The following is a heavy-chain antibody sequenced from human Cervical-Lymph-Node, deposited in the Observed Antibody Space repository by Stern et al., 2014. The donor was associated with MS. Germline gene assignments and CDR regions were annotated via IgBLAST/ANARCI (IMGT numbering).Heavy chain of an antibody. V-gene: IGHV1-18*01. J-gene: IGHJ3*02. CDR1: GYTFTSYG. Sequence: QVQLVQSGAEVKKPGASVKVSCKASGYTFTSYGISWVRQAPGKGLEWVGCTSVCNGNTTISQKLQVKVTLTTDTSTGTAYMELRILRSDDTAVYYCARGLLGSENAFDIWGQGTMVTVSS. CDR2: TSVCNGNT. CDR3: ARGLLGSENAFDI. D-gene: IGHD2-15*01.